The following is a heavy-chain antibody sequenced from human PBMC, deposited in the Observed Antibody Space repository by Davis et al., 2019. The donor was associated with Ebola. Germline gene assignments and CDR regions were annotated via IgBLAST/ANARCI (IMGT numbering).Heavy chain of an antibody. CDR1: GGSISSGDYY. Sequence: SETLSLTCTVSGGSISSGDYYWSWIRQPPGKGLEWIGYIYYSGSTNYNPSLKSRVTISVDTSKNQFSLKLSSVTAADTAVYYCARNRIAGSSSFYYYYGMDVWGQGTTVTVSS. CDR3: ARNRIAGSSSFYYYYGMDV. J-gene: IGHJ6*02. CDR2: IYYSGST. D-gene: IGHD6-6*01. V-gene: IGHV4-61*08.